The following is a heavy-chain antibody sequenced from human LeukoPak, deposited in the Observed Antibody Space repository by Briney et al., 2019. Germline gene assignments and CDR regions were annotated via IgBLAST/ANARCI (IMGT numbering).Heavy chain of an antibody. CDR1: GYTFTSYA. J-gene: IGHJ6*02. D-gene: IGHD3-10*01. CDR3: ATDGRITMVRGTGMDV. CDR2: INAGNGNT. V-gene: IGHV1-3*01. Sequence: ASVKVSCKASGYTFTSYAMHWVRQAPGQRLEWMGWINAGNGNTKYSQKFQGRVTITRDTSASTAYMELSSLRSEDTAVYYCATDGRITMVRGTGMDVWGQGTTVTVSS.